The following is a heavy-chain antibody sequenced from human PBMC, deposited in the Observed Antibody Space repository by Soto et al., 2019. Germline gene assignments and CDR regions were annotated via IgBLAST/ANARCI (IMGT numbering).Heavy chain of an antibody. CDR3: VRWLQLWQNFDY. D-gene: IGHD5-18*01. J-gene: IGHJ4*02. Sequence: EVQLLESGGGLVQPGGSLRLSCAASGFTFSNYVMSLVRKAPGQGLDWVSGISAGGGSTYFADSVKGRFTISRDNSKNTVYLRMNSLIAEDTAIYCCVRWLQLWQNFDYWGQGTLVTVST. CDR1: GFTFSNYV. V-gene: IGHV3-23*01. CDR2: ISAGGGST.